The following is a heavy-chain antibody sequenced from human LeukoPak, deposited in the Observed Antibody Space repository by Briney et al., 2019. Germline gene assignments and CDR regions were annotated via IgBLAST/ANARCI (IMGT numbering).Heavy chain of an antibody. Sequence: GGSLRLSCAASGFTFSNYAMSWVRQAPGKGLEWVSVISGSGGSTYYGDSVKGRFTISRDNPKNTLYLQMNSLGAEDTAVYHCAKGDEEMATISAFDIWGQGTMVTVSS. J-gene: IGHJ3*02. D-gene: IGHD5-24*01. CDR3: AKGDEEMATISAFDI. V-gene: IGHV3-23*01. CDR2: ISGSGGST. CDR1: GFTFSNYA.